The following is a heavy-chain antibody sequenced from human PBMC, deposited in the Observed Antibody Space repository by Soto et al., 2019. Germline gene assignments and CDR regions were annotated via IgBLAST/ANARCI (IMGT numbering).Heavy chain of an antibody. CDR1: GGSVSSGSFY. D-gene: IGHD3-10*01. V-gene: IGHV4-61*01. CDR3: AREWLGGLGHYFDL. J-gene: IGHJ2*01. CDR2: IYYSGRA. Sequence: QVHLQESGPGLVKPSETLSLTCTVSGGSVSSGSFYWSWIRQSPGKGLQWIANIYYSGRANYNSSLHSRVTMSVDTSNNQCSLKLSSLTAAVTAVYYCAREWLGGLGHYFDLWGRGHLVTVSS.